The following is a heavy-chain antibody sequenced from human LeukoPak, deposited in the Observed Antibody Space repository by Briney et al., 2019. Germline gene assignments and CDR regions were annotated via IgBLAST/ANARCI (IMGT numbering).Heavy chain of an antibody. CDR2: IDWDGDK. J-gene: IGHJ4*02. V-gene: IGHV2-70*01. CDR1: GFSLTTTGMC. D-gene: IGHD1-1*01. Sequence: SGPTLVNPTQTLTLTCAFSGFSLTTTGMCVSWLRQPPGKALEWLALIDWDGDKYYMPSLKTRLTISRDTSKSQVVLTMTTVDPLDTATYFCARTRPERGFDYWGQGTLVTVSS. CDR3: ARTRPERGFDY.